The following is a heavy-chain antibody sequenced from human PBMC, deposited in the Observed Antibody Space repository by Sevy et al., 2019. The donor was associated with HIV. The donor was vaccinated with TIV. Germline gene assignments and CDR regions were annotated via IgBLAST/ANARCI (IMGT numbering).Heavy chain of an antibody. D-gene: IGHD3-22*01. CDR1: GFTFSSYA. V-gene: IGHV3-23*01. CDR2: ISGSGGST. CDR3: AKDGARDYYDSSGYYFGI. J-gene: IGHJ4*02. Sequence: GGSLRLSCAASGFTFSSYAMSWVRQAPGKGLEWVSAISGSGGSTYYADSVKGRFTISRDNSKNTLYLQMNSRRAEDTAVNYCAKDGARDYYDSSGYYFGIWGQGTLVTVSS.